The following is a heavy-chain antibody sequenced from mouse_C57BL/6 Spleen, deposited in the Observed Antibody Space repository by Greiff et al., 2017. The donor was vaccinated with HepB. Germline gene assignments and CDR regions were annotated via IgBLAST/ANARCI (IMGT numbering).Heavy chain of an antibody. D-gene: IGHD3-3*01. CDR2: ISSGSSTI. CDR1: GFTFSDYG. V-gene: IGHV5-17*01. Sequence: DVQLVESGGGLVKPGGSLKLSCAASGFTFSDYGMHWVRQAPEKGLEWVAYISSGSSTIYYADTVKGRFTISRDNAKNTLFLQMTSLRSEDTAMYYCARPERSRGDYAMDYWGQGTSVTVSS. J-gene: IGHJ4*01. CDR3: ARPERSRGDYAMDY.